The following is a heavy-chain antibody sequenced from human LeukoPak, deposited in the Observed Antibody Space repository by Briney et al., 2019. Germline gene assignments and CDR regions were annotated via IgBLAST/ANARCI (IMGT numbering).Heavy chain of an antibody. J-gene: IGHJ3*02. CDR1: GFTFSSYS. V-gene: IGHV3-21*01. CDR2: ITSSSSYI. Sequence: GGSLRLSCAASGFTFSSYSMNWVRQAPGKGLEWVSSITSSSSYIFYADSVRGRFTISRDNAENSLYLQMSSLRAEDTAVYYCARVGSSSGVVDAFDIWGQGTMVTVS. D-gene: IGHD6-13*01. CDR3: ARVGSSSGVVDAFDI.